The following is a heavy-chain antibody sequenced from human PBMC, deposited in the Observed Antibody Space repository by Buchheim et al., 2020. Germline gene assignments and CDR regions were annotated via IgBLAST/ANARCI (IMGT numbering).Heavy chain of an antibody. CDR3: AKEGSYGSYYYYYYMDV. CDR2: ISYDGSNK. J-gene: IGHJ6*03. Sequence: QVQLVESGGGVVQPGRSLRLSCAASGFTFSSYGMHWVRQAPGKGLEWVAVISYDGSNKYYADSEKGRFTISRDNSKNTLYLQMNSLRAEDTAVYYCAKEGSYGSYYYYYYMDVWGKGTT. CDR1: GFTFSSYG. D-gene: IGHD5-18*01. V-gene: IGHV3-30*18.